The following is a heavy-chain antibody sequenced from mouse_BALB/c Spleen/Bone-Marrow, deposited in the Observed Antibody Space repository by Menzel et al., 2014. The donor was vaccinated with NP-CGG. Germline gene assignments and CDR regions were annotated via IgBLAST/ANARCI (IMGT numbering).Heavy chain of an antibody. J-gene: IGHJ4*01. D-gene: IGHD2-3*01. CDR2: IWGDGST. Sequence: VHLVESGPGLVAPSQSLSITCTVSGFSLTGYGVNWVRQPPGKGLEWLGMIWGDGSTDYNSALKSRLSISKDNSKSQVFLKMNSLQTDDTARYYCAREGGYSLYAMDYWGQGTSVTVSS. V-gene: IGHV2-6-7*01. CDR1: GFSLTGYG. CDR3: AREGGYSLYAMDY.